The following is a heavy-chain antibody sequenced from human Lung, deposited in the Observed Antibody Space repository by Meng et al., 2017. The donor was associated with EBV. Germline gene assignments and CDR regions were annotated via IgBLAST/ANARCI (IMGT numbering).Heavy chain of an antibody. J-gene: IGHJ4*02. V-gene: IGHV7-4-1*02. CDR3: ARETLGYCSSTSCYIGPPDY. D-gene: IGHD2-2*01. Sequence: QVQLVPPGSELKKSGPSLKGSGESSGYTFTSYAMSWVRQAPGQGLEWMGWINTNTGNPTYAQGFTGRFVFSLDTSVSTAYLQISSLKAEDTAVYYCARETLGYCSSTSCYIGPPDYWGQGTLVTVAS. CDR1: GYTFTSYA. CDR2: INTNTGNP.